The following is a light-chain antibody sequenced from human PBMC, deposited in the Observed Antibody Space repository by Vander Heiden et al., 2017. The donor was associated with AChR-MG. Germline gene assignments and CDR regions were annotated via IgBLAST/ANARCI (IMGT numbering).Light chain of an antibody. V-gene: IGKV1-39*01. CDR3: QQSNSLPLT. J-gene: IGKJ1*01. Sequence: DIQMTQSPSSLSASVGDRVTITCRASQSISNYLNWYQQKPGKAPDLLIYAASSLQSGVPSRFSGSGSETDFTLTISSLQPEDFATYYCQQSNSLPLTFGQGTKVEIK. CDR1: QSISNY. CDR2: AAS.